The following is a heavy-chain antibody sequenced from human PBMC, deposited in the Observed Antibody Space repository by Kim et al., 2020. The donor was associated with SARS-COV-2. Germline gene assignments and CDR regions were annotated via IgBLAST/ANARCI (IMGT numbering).Heavy chain of an antibody. CDR3: ARHRIAAAGTPHYYYGMDV. CDR2: IYYSGST. CDR1: GGSISSYY. D-gene: IGHD6-13*01. J-gene: IGHJ6*02. Sequence: SETLSLTCTVSGGSISSYYWSWIRQPPGKGLEWIGYIYYSGSTNYNPSLKSRVTISVDTSKNQFSLKLSSVTAADTAVYYCARHRIAAAGTPHYYYGMDVWGQGTTVTVSS. V-gene: IGHV4-59*08.